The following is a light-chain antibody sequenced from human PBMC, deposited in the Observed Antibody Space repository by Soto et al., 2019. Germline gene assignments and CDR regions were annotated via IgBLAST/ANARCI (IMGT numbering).Light chain of an antibody. V-gene: IGLV2-11*01. Sequence: QSALTQPRSVSGSPGQSVTISCTGTTSDVDDYNYVSWYQQHPGKAPKIMIYDVTKRPSGVPDRFSGSKSGNTASLTISGLQADAEADYYCCSYADNYPVVFGGGTKLTVL. CDR3: CSYADNYPVV. J-gene: IGLJ2*01. CDR2: DVT. CDR1: TSDVDDYNY.